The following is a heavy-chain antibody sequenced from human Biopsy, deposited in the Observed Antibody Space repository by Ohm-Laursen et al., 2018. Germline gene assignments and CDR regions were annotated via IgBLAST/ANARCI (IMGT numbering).Heavy chain of an antibody. Sequence: SQTLSLTCTVSGVSISVDGYYWAWIRQLPGKGLDWIGYIYHNGTTYYNPSLESRLTMSVDTSKNEFSLRLRSVTAADTAVYFCATFRASWDTTQGGDYWGQGTLVTVSS. D-gene: IGHD1-26*01. CDR1: GVSISVDGYY. CDR2: IYHNGTT. J-gene: IGHJ4*02. CDR3: ATFRASWDTTQGGDY. V-gene: IGHV4-31*03.